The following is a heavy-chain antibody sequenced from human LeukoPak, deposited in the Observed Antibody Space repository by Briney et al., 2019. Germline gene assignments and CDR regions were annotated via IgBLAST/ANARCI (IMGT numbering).Heavy chain of an antibody. J-gene: IGHJ4*02. CDR2: MNPNSGNT. D-gene: IGHD2-15*01. Sequence: ASVKVSCKASGYTFTSYDINWVRQATGQGLEWMGWMNPNSGNTGYAQKFQGRVIITRNTSISTAYMELSSLRSEDTAVYYCARGQARGVVVVVAATTPLFDYWGQGTLVTVSS. V-gene: IGHV1-8*03. CDR1: GYTFTSYD. CDR3: ARGQARGVVVVVAATTPLFDY.